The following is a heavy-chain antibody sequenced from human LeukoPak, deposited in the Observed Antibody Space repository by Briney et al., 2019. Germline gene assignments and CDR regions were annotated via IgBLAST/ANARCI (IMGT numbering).Heavy chain of an antibody. V-gene: IGHV3-74*01. D-gene: IGHD2-21*02. CDR2: INSDGSST. J-gene: IGHJ2*01. CDR1: GFTFSSYW. Sequence: GGSLRLSCAASGFTFSSYWMHWVRQAPGKGLVWVSRINSDGSSTSYADSVKGRFTISRDNAKSTLYLQMSSLRAEDTAVYYCARAGPCGGDCYSRLDWYFDLWGRGTLVTVSS. CDR3: ARAGPCGGDCYSRLDWYFDL.